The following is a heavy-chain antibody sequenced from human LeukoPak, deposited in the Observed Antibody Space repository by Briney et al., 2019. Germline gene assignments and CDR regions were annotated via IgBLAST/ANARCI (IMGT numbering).Heavy chain of an antibody. CDR3: ARDTNLRDSFDI. CDR2: VFYSGKT. V-gene: IGHV4-61*01. J-gene: IGHJ3*02. D-gene: IGHD2-8*01. CDR1: GGSISISSYY. Sequence: SETLSLTCTVSGGSISISSYYWSWIRQSPGKGLEWIGYVFYSGKTDYSPSLRSRVSMSVDTSKNQFSLKVTSVTAADTAVYYCARDTNLRDSFDIWGQGTMVTVSS.